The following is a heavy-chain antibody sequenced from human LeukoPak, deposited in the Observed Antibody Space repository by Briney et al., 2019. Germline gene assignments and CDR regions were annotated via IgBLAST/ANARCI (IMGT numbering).Heavy chain of an antibody. V-gene: IGHV3-21*01. CDR1: GFTVSSNY. J-gene: IGHJ4*02. CDR2: ISSSSSYI. Sequence: TGGSLRLSCAASGFTVSSNYMSWVRQAPGKGLEWVSSISSSSSYIYYADSVRGRFTISRDNARNSLSLQMNSLRAEDTAVYYCARDVKGRWELLGSHDYWGQGTLVTVSS. D-gene: IGHD1-26*01. CDR3: ARDVKGRWELLGSHDY.